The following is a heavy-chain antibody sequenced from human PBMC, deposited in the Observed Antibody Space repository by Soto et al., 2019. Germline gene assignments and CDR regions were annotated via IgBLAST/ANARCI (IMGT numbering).Heavy chain of an antibody. J-gene: IGHJ4*02. CDR3: ATRYCIHTTCYVY. D-gene: IGHD2-2*01. V-gene: IGHV4-4*02. CDR1: GGSISSDNW. CDR2: IHPNGRT. Sequence: QVQLQESGPGLVEPSGTLSLTCAVSGGSISSDNWWTWVRQPPGEGLEWIGEIHPNGRTNYKPSLKSRITISVDKSENQFSMWLNSVTAADTALYYCATRYCIHTTCYVYWGQGTLVTVSS.